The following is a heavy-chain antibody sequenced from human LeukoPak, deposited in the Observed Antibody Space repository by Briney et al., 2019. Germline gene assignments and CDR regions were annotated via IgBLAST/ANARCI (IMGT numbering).Heavy chain of an antibody. J-gene: IGHJ4*02. CDR3: AKDRLTTVVMGYLDY. CDR2: IRYDGSNK. V-gene: IGHV3-30*02. D-gene: IGHD4-23*01. Sequence: GGSLRLSCAASGFTFSSYGMHWVRQAPGKGLEWVAFIRYDGSNKYYADSVKGRFTISRDNFKNTLYLQMNSLRTDDTAVYYCAKDRLTTVVMGYLDYWGQGTLVTVPS. CDR1: GFTFSSYG.